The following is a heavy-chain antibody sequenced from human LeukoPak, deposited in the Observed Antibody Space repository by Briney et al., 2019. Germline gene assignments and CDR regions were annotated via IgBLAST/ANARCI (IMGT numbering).Heavy chain of an antibody. CDR3: ASRYSGSGSPGHGLDV. J-gene: IGHJ6*02. D-gene: IGHD3-10*01. CDR2: ISADGSIT. CDR1: GFIFTTHW. Sequence: GVSLRLSCAASGFIFTTHWVHWVRQAPGKGLVWVSRISADGSITTYAGSVKGRFTISRDNAKNTLYLQMNSLRDEDTAVYYCASRYSGSGSPGHGLDVWGQGTTVTVSS. V-gene: IGHV3-74*01.